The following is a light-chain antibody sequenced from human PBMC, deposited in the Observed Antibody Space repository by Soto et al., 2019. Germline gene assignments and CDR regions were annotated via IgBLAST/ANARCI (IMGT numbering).Light chain of an antibody. CDR3: QQYYSYPRT. V-gene: IGKV3-15*01. CDR1: QSVRRD. CDR2: GAF. J-gene: IGKJ1*01. Sequence: EIVMTQSPATLSVSPGERATLSCWASQSVRRDLAWYQQKPGQAPRLLIYGAFTRATGIPARFSGSGSGTEFTLTISSLQSEDFATYYCQQYYSYPRTFGQGTKVEIK.